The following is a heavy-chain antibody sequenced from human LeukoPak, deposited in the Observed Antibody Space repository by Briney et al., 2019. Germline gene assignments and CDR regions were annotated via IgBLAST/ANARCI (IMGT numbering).Heavy chain of an antibody. CDR1: GFTFSTYA. D-gene: IGHD3-10*01. Sequence: PGGSLRLSCAASGFTFSTYAMSWVRQAPGKGLEWVSAISGSGGSTYYADSVKGRFTISRDNSKNTLYLQMNSLRAEDTAVYYCAKDGSGSYYNFDSYYFDYWGQGTLVTVSS. CDR3: AKDGSGSYYNFDSYYFDY. CDR2: ISGSGGST. J-gene: IGHJ4*02. V-gene: IGHV3-23*01.